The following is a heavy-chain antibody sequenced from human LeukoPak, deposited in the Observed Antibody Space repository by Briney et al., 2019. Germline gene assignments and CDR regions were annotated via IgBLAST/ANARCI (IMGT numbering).Heavy chain of an antibody. CDR3: ARRPRDDYSVDY. J-gene: IGHJ4*02. D-gene: IGHD5-24*01. Sequence: SETLSLTCTVSGGSITSGTYCWGWIRQPPGKGLDWIGSICDSGSTYYNPSLKSRVTISVDTSKNQFSLKLRSVTAADTAVYYCARRPRDDYSVDYWGQGTLVTVSS. CDR2: ICDSGST. V-gene: IGHV4-39*01. CDR1: GGSITSGTYC.